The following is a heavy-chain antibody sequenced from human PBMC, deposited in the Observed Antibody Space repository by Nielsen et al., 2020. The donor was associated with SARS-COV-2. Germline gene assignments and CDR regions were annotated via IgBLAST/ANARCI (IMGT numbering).Heavy chain of an antibody. CDR2: IYHGGST. Sequence: SETLSLTCSVSGDSINSGGYYWSWICQHPGKGLEWIGDIYHGGSTYYNPSLKSRLTLSTDTSKNQFSLTLTSVTAADTAIYFCARNSGSYRINDAFSVWGQGTVVTVSS. J-gene: IGHJ3*01. CDR1: GDSINSGGYY. CDR3: ARNSGSYRINDAFSV. V-gene: IGHV4-31*03. D-gene: IGHD1-26*01.